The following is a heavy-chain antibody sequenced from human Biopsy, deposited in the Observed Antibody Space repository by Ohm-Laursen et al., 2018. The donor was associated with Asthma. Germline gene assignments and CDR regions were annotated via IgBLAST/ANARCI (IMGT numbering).Heavy chain of an antibody. CDR3: ARGNHHLDYGGNSGAFDI. V-gene: IGHV3-33*07. D-gene: IGHD4-23*01. CDR1: GFAVSRDY. J-gene: IGHJ3*02. Sequence: SLRLSCAASGFAVSRDYMFWVRQAPGKGLEWVATVGSDESYTDHADSVKGRFTISRDNSKNTLHLQMNSLRAEDTAVYYCARGNHHLDYGGNSGAFDIWGQGTIVTVSS. CDR2: VGSDESYT.